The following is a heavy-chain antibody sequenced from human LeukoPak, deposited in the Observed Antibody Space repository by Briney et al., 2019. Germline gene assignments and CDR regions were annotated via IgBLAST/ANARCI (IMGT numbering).Heavy chain of an antibody. J-gene: IGHJ4*02. D-gene: IGHD3-22*01. CDR1: GYTFTNYY. CDR3: ARPRVEDYYDSSGSFAY. Sequence: ASVKVSFKASGYTFTNYYIHWVRQAPGQGLEWMGIINPSGGSTDHAKKFQGRVTMTRDTSTSTVYMELSSLRSEDTAVYYCARPRVEDYYDSSGSFAYWGQGTLVTVSS. CDR2: INPSGGST. V-gene: IGHV1-46*01.